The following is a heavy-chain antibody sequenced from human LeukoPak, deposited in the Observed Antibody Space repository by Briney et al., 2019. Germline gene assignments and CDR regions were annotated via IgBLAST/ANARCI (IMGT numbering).Heavy chain of an antibody. V-gene: IGHV3-30*02. CDR1: GFTFGSYG. Sequence: GGSLRLSCAASGFTFGSYGMHWVRQAPGKGLDWVAFVRYDGNNPYYSASVKGRFTISRDNSKNTVLLQMNNLRPEDAAVYYCAKSNGYGLVDIWGQGTVVTVSS. J-gene: IGHJ3*02. CDR3: AKSNGYGLVDI. D-gene: IGHD3-10*01. CDR2: VRYDGNNP.